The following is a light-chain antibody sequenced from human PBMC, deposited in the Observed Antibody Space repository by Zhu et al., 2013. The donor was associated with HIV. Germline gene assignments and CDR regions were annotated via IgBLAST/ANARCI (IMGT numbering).Light chain of an antibody. J-gene: IGKJ4*01. V-gene: IGKV3-20*01. CDR3: QQYATSVLT. CDR2: GAS. CDR1: QSVSSN. Sequence: EIVLTQSPATLSVSPGERATLSCRASQSVSSNLAWYQQKPGQAPSLLIFGASSRATGTPVRFSGSGSGTDFTLTINRLEPEDFAVYYCQQYATSVLTFGGGTKVEIK.